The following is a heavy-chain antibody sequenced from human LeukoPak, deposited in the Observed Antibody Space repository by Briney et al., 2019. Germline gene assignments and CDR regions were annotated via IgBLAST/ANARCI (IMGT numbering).Heavy chain of an antibody. CDR1: GYTFTSYD. CDR3: ARGGSYGYVY. V-gene: IGHV1-8*01. Sequence: ASVTVSFTASGYTFTSYDINWVRQASGQGLEWMGWMNPNSGNTGNAQKFQGRVTMTRNTSISTAYMELSSLRSEDTAVYYCARGGSYGYVYWGQGTLVTVSS. J-gene: IGHJ4*02. CDR2: MNPNSGNT. D-gene: IGHD5-18*01.